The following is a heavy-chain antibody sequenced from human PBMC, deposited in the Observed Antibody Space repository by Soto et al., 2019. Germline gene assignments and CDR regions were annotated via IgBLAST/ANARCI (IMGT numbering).Heavy chain of an antibody. CDR2: ISGSDGST. D-gene: IGHD3-22*01. CDR3: AKDGVAHIPLYTSGSSYDH. J-gene: IGHJ4*02. Sequence: GGSLRLSCAASGFIFSSYAMSWVRRAPGKGLEWVSAISGSDGSTYYADSVKGRFTISRDNSRNTLYLQMNSLRAEDTAVYYCAKDGVAHIPLYTSGSSYDHWGQGTLVTVSS. V-gene: IGHV3-23*01. CDR1: GFIFSSYA.